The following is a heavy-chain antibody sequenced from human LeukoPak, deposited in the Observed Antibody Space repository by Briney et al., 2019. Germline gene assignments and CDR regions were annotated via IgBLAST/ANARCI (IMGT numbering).Heavy chain of an antibody. CDR3: ARSSGTYYDILTGYYLFDY. V-gene: IGHV1-69*06. D-gene: IGHD3-9*01. CDR1: GGTFSSYA. Sequence: SVNVSCKASGGTFSSYAISWVRQAPGQGLEWMGGIIPIFGTANYAQKFQGRVTITADKSTSTAYMELSSLRSEDTAVYYCARSSGTYYDILTGYYLFDYWGQGTLVTVSS. CDR2: IIPIFGTA. J-gene: IGHJ4*02.